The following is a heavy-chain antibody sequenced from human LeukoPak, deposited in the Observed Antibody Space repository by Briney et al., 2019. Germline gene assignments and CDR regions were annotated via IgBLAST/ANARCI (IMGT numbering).Heavy chain of an antibody. J-gene: IGHJ6*03. D-gene: IGHD4-17*01. V-gene: IGHV4-4*07. CDR1: GDSISSYY. CDR3: ARAYGDYNLYYYYYMDV. CDR2: IYTSGGT. Sequence: SETLSLTCTVSGDSISSYYWSWIRQPAGKGLQWIGRIYTSGGTNYNPSLKSRVTMSVDTSKNQLSLKLSSVTAADTAVYYCARAYGDYNLYYYYYMDVWGKGTTVTISS.